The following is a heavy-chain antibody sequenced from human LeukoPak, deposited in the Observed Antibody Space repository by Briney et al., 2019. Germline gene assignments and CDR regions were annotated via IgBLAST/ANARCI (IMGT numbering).Heavy chain of an antibody. CDR2: ISGSGGST. V-gene: IGHV3-23*01. CDR1: GFTFSSYA. Sequence: PGGSLRLSCAASGFTFSSYAMSWVRQAPGKGLEWVSAISGSGGSTYYADSVKGRFTISRDNSKNTLYLQMNSLRAEDTAVYYCAKDQVVPAAPFPYYYYGMDVWGQGTTVTVS. CDR3: AKDQVVPAAPFPYYYYGMDV. D-gene: IGHD2-2*01. J-gene: IGHJ6*02.